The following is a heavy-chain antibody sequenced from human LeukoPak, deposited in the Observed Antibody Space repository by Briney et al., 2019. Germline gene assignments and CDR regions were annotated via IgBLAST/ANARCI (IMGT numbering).Heavy chain of an antibody. Sequence: SETLSLSCTVSGDSIRSSNYYWDWIRQPPGKGLEWMGSIYYNGRTYYNPSLGSRVSILIDTTNNHFSLKLSSTTAADTAVYYCARRRYYDGSGYLDWGQGTLVIVSS. J-gene: IGHJ1*01. CDR2: IYYNGRT. V-gene: IGHV4-39*02. D-gene: IGHD3-22*01. CDR3: ARRRYYDGSGYLD. CDR1: GDSIRSSNYY.